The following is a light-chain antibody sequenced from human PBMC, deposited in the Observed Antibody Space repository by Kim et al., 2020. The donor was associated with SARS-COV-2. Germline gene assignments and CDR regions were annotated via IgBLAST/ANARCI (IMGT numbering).Light chain of an antibody. CDR3: SSYTSSTTRV. CDR2: DVS. CDR1: SSDVGGYNS. Sequence: GPSFAISCTGTSSDVGGYNSVSWYQQHPGKAPKLIICDVSDRPSGVSDRFSGSKSGNTASLTISALQPEDEADYYCSSYTSSTTRVFGAGTKVTVL. J-gene: IGLJ1*01. V-gene: IGLV2-14*03.